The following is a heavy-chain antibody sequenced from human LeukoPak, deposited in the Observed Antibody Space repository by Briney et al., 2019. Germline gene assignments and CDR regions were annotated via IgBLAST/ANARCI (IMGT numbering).Heavy chain of an antibody. Sequence: SDTLSLTCTVSGGSISGYYWNWIRQPAGKGLEWIGHVDTSGRTNYNSSLMSRVTMSVDTSKNQFSLRLPSVTAADTAVYYCARHWSHSVAQFGRYYWFDPWGQGTLVTVSS. D-gene: IGHD2-15*01. CDR3: ARHWSHSVAQFGRYYWFDP. V-gene: IGHV4-4*07. CDR2: VDTSGRT. J-gene: IGHJ5*02. CDR1: GGSISGYY.